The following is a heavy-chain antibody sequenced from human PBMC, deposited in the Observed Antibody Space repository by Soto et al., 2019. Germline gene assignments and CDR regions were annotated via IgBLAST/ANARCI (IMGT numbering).Heavy chain of an antibody. CDR3: AKDLYNWNDVYYFDY. Sequence: GGPLRLSCAASGFTFSSYGMHWVRQTPGKGLEWVAVISYDGSNKYYADSVKGRFTISRDNSKNTLYLQMNSLRAEDTAVFYCAKDLYNWNDVYYFDYWGQGTLVTVSS. CDR1: GFTFSSYG. D-gene: IGHD1-20*01. V-gene: IGHV3-30*18. J-gene: IGHJ4*02. CDR2: ISYDGSNK.